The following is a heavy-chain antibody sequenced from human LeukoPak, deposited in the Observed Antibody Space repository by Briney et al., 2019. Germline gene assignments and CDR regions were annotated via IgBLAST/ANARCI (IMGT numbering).Heavy chain of an antibody. CDR3: ATTICSGGSSSGY. Sequence: SETLSLTCIVSGGSISSYYWNWFREPPGEGREWIGYISNSGGTNYNPSIKRRVTISVETSQNQSSPRVSSVTAADTAVYYSATTICSGGSSSGYWGQGTLVTVSS. D-gene: IGHD2-15*01. V-gene: IGHV4-59*01. J-gene: IGHJ4*02. CDR1: GGSISSYY. CDR2: ISNSGGT.